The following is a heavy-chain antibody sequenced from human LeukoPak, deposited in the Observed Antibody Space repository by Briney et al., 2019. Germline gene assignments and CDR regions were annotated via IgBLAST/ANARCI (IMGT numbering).Heavy chain of an antibody. CDR2: INAGNGNT. J-gene: IGHJ5*02. D-gene: IGHD6-6*01. V-gene: IGHV1-3*01. CDR3: ARWRGFTGSSDENWFDP. CDR1: GYTFTSYA. Sequence: ASVKVSCKASGYTFTSYAMHWVRQAPGQRLEWMGWINAGNGNTKYSQKFQGRVTITRDTSASTAYMELSSLRSEDTAVYYCARWRGFTGSSDENWFDPWGQGTLVTVSS.